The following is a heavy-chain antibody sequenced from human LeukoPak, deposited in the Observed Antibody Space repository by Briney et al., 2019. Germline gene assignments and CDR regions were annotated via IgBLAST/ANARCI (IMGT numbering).Heavy chain of an antibody. CDR3: ARGQLAGTGEYEYFQH. Sequence: PGGSLRLSCAASGFTFSSYSMNWVRQAPGKGLEWVSAISGSGVSTYYADSVKGRFTISRDNSKNTLYLQMNSLRAEDTALYYCARGQLAGTGEYEYFQHWGQGTLVTVSS. CDR2: ISGSGVST. V-gene: IGHV3-23*01. CDR1: GFTFSSYS. J-gene: IGHJ1*01. D-gene: IGHD6-19*01.